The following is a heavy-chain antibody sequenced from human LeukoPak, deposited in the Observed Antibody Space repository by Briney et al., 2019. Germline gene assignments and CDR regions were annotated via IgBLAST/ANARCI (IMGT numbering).Heavy chain of an antibody. Sequence: NPSETLSLTCSVPGGSISNNYWSWIRQSPEKGLEWIGYIHSSGSTVYNPYFKSRVVVSVDTSKNQFSLKLYSVTAADTAVYYCARHGLKLVGASTIYFDNWGQGTLVTVSS. CDR3: ARHGLKLVGASTIYFDN. V-gene: IGHV4-4*09. CDR2: IHSSGST. CDR1: GGSISNNY. D-gene: IGHD1-26*01. J-gene: IGHJ4*02.